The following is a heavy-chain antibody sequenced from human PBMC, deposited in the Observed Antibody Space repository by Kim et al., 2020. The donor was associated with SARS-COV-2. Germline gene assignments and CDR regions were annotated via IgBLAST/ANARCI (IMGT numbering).Heavy chain of an antibody. CDR1: GFIFSNYP. V-gene: IGHV3-23*03. D-gene: IGHD3-10*01. Sequence: GGSLRLSCAASGFIFSNYPMTWVRQAPGKGLEWVSIIYSGGTNTYYADSVKGRFTISRDNSKNMLYLQMNSLRAEDTAVYYCAKDTMIRGSWYFDLWGRGTLVTVSS. J-gene: IGHJ2*01. CDR3: AKDTMIRGSWYFDL. CDR2: IYSGGTNT.